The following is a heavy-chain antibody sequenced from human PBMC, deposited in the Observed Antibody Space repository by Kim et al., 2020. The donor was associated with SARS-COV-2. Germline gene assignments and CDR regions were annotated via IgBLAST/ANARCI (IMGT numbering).Heavy chain of an antibody. Sequence: GGSLRLSCAASGFTFSSDAMSWVRQVPGKGLEWVSGISGSGSWTYNADSVKGRFIISRDNSKNTLYLQMNSLRVEDTAIYYCAKGRGDASFSELDYWGQGTLVTVSS. J-gene: IGHJ4*02. CDR3: AKGRGDASFSELDY. CDR2: ISGSGSWT. CDR1: GFTFSSDA. D-gene: IGHD7-27*01. V-gene: IGHV3-23*01.